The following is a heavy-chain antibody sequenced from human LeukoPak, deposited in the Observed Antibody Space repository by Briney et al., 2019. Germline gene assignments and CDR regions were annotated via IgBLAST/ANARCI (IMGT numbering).Heavy chain of an antibody. CDR1: GGSISSYY. CDR2: IYYSGST. CDR3: ARSVEGYCSGGSCHSYYYYMDV. J-gene: IGHJ6*03. D-gene: IGHD2-15*01. V-gene: IGHV4-59*01. Sequence: SETLSLTGTVSGGSISSYYWSWIRQPPGKGLEWMRYIYYSGSTNYNPSLKSRVTISVDTSKNQFSLKLSSVTAADTAVYYCARSVEGYCSGGSCHSYYYYMDVWGKGTTVTVSS.